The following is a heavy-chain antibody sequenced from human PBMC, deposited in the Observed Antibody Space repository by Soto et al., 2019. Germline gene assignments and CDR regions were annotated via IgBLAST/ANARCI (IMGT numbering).Heavy chain of an antibody. CDR1: GDTISTGGYT. V-gene: IGHV4-30-2*01. CDR3: ARRDYGGRNWFDP. CDR2: TYHSGNP. J-gene: IGHJ5*02. Sequence: SETLSLTCDVSGDTISTGGYTWAWIRQPPGKALEWIGHTYHSGNPYYNPSLKSRVIISVDRSKNQFSLKMSSVTAADTAVYFCARRDYGGRNWFDPWGQGILVTVSS. D-gene: IGHD4-17*01.